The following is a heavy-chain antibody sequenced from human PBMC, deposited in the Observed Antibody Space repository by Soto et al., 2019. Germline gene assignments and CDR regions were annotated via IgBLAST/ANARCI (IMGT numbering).Heavy chain of an antibody. J-gene: IGHJ5*02. CDR1: GYTFTSYY. CDR2: INPSGGST. Sequence: QVRLVQSGAEVKKTGASVKVSCKASGYTFTSYYMHWVRQAPGQGLEWMGIINPSGGSTSYAQKFQGRVTMTRDTSTSTVYMELSSLTSEDTAVYYCARVYPSDTRYGYVGNNWFDPWGQGTLVTVSS. D-gene: IGHD5-18*01. V-gene: IGHV1-46*03. CDR3: ARVYPSDTRYGYVGNNWFDP.